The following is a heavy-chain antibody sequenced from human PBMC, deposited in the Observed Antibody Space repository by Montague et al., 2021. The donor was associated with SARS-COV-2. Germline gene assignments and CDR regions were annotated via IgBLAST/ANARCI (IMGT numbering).Heavy chain of an antibody. CDR2: ISGRGSTT. CDR1: GVTFSSYE. J-gene: IGHJ4*02. D-gene: IGHD6-13*01. V-gene: IGHV3-48*03. Sequence: SLRLSCAASGVTFSSYEMNWVRQAPGKGLEWVSYISGRGSTTYYADSVKGRFTISRDNVKNSLYLQMNSLRVEDTAVYYCARGDSSSSGMAYCFEYWGQGTLVTV. CDR3: ARGDSSSSGMAYCFEY.